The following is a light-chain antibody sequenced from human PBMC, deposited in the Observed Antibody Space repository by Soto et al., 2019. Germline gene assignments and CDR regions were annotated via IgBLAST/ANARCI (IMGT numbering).Light chain of an antibody. CDR2: EVS. V-gene: IGLV2-14*01. Sequence: VLTQPASVSGSPGQSITISCTGTSSDVGAYNYISWYQQYPGTAPKIMIYEVSSRPSGVSHRFSGSKSGNTASLTISGLQPEDEADYYCSSYTSSSTPYVFGTGTKV. J-gene: IGLJ1*01. CDR1: SSDVGAYNY. CDR3: SSYTSSSTPYV.